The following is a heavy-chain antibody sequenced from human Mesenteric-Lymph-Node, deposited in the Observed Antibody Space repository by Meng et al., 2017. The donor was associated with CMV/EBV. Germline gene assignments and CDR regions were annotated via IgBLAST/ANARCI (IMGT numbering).Heavy chain of an antibody. CDR1: GESFSGYF. J-gene: IGHJ4*02. CDR2: VDDSGTT. D-gene: IGHD3-22*01. V-gene: IGHV4-34*01. Sequence: SETLSLTCAVYGESFSGYFWNWIRQPPGKGLEWIGEVDDSGTTNYYPSLKSRVTISVDTSKSQFSLKLSSVTAADTAVYYCARAPFNYFDSSGDPPDYWGQGTLVTVSS. CDR3: ARAPFNYFDSSGDPPDY.